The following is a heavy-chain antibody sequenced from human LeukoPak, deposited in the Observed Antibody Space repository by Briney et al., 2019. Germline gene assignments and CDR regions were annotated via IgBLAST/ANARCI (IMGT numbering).Heavy chain of an antibody. CDR3: ARDGGIWFGELFLY. Sequence: GGSLRLSCAASGFTFSSYSMNWVRQAPGKGLEWVSYISSSSSTIYYADSVKGRFTISRDNAKNSLYLQMNSLRAEDTAVYYCARDGGIWFGELFLYWGQGTLVTVSS. V-gene: IGHV3-48*04. D-gene: IGHD3-10*01. J-gene: IGHJ4*02. CDR2: ISSSSSTI. CDR1: GFTFSSYS.